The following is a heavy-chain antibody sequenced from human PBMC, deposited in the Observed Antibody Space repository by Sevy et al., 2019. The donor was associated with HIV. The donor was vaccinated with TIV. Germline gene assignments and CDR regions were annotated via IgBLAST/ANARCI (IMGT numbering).Heavy chain of an antibody. CDR3: GREAGSTYYGLIDF. Sequence: ASVKVSCRASGYTFTDNYVHWVRQAPGQGLEWMGRINPKSGGTKYAQNFQGRFTMTRDTSISTAYMEVTRLRFDDTALYYCGREAGSTYYGLIDFWGQGSLVTVSS. CDR1: GYTFTDNY. D-gene: IGHD1-26*01. CDR2: INPKSGGT. V-gene: IGHV1-2*06. J-gene: IGHJ4*02.